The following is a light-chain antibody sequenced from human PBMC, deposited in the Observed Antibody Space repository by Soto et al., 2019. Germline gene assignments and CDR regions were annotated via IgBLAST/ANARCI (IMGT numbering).Light chain of an antibody. CDR1: SSNIGAGYD. V-gene: IGLV1-40*01. J-gene: IGLJ3*02. Sequence: QSALTQPPSVSGAPGQRVTISCTGSSSNIGAGYDVHWYQQLPGTVPKPLIYGNSNRPSGVPDRFSGSKSGTSASLAITGLQAEDEADYYCHSYDSSLSGSVFGGGTKLTVL. CDR2: GNS. CDR3: HSYDSSLSGSV.